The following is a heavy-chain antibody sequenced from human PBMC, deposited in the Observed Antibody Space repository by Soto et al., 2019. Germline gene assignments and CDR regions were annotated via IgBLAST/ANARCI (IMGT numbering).Heavy chain of an antibody. CDR3: ARYYYDYSGYSYIDY. D-gene: IGHD3-22*01. CDR1: GISLTNARMG. J-gene: IGHJ4*02. V-gene: IGHV2-26*01. Sequence: QVTLKESGPVLVKPTETLTLTCTVSGISLTNARMGVSWIRQPPGKALEWLAHIFSNDEKSYSTSLKSRLTISKDTSKSQVVLTMTNMDPVDTATYYCARYYYDYSGYSYIDYWGQGTLVTVSS. CDR2: IFSNDEK.